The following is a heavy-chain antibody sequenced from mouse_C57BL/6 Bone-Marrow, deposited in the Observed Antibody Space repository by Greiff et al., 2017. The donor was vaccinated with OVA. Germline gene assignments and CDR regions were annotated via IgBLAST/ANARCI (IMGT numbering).Heavy chain of an antibody. CDR2: IYPGGGYT. J-gene: IGHJ4*01. Sequence: VQLQQSGAELVRPGTSVKMSCKASGYTFTNYWIGWAKQRPGHGLEWIGDIYPGGGYTNYNEKFKGKATLTADKSSSTAYMQFSSLTSEDSAIYYGAVYYYGSSSYYYAMDYWGQGTSVTVSS. CDR3: AVYYYGSSSYYYAMDY. V-gene: IGHV1-63*01. D-gene: IGHD1-1*01. CDR1: GYTFTNYW.